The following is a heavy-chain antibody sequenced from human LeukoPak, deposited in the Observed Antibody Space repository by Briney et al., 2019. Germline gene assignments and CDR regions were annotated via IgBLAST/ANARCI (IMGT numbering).Heavy chain of an antibody. CDR3: ARSSYDSSGYFRADYYGMGV. J-gene: IGHJ6*02. V-gene: IGHV1-3*01. Sequence: GASVKVSCTASGYTFTSYAMHWVRQAPGQRLEWMGWINAGNGNTKYSQKFQGRVTITRDTSASTAYMELSSLRSEDTAVYYCARSSYDSSGYFRADYYGMGVWGQGTTVTVSS. CDR1: GYTFTSYA. CDR2: INAGNGNT. D-gene: IGHD3-22*01.